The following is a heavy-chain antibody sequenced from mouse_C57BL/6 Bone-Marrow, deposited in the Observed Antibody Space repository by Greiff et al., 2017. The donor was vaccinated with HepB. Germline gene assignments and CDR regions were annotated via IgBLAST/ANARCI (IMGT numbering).Heavy chain of an antibody. CDR2: IYPRSGNT. CDR3: ARGYYGPWFAY. D-gene: IGHD1-1*01. Sequence: QVQLQQSGAELARPGASVKLSCKASGYTFTSYGISWVKQRTGQGLEWIGEIYPRSGNTYYNEKFKGKATLTADKSSSTAYMGLRSLTSEDSAVYFWARGYYGPWFAYWGQGTLVTVSA. J-gene: IGHJ3*01. CDR1: GYTFTSYG. V-gene: IGHV1-81*01.